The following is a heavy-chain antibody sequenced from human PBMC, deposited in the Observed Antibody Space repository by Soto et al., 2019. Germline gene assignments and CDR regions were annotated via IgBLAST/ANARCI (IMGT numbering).Heavy chain of an antibody. V-gene: IGHV1-2*02. CDR1: GYTFTGYY. D-gene: IGHD3-3*01. Sequence: QVPLVQSGAEVKKPGASVKVSCKASGYTFTGYYMHWVRQAPGQGLEWMGWINPDSGATIYAQKFQGRVTMTRDTSISTAYMELSRLRSDDTAVYYCARGAYDFWSGYSWGQGTLVTVSS. CDR3: ARGAYDFWSGYS. J-gene: IGHJ1*01. CDR2: INPDSGAT.